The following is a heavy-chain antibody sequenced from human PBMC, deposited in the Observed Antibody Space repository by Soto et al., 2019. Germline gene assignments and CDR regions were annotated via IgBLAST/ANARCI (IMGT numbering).Heavy chain of an antibody. CDR3: ARDDGTNWNYSFDY. D-gene: IGHD1-7*01. V-gene: IGHV3-53*01. CDR1: GFTVSSNY. Sequence: GGSLRLSCAASGFTVSSNYMSWVRQAPGKGLEWVSVIYSGGSTYYADSVKGRFTISRHNSKNTLYLQMNSLRAEDTAVYYCARDDGTNWNYSFDYWGQGTLVTVSS. J-gene: IGHJ4*02. CDR2: IYSGGST.